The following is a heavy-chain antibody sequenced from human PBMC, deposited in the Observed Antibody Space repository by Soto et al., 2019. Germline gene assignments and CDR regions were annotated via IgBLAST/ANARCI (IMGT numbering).Heavy chain of an antibody. J-gene: IGHJ3*01. Sequence: TLSCAASGFIVRDNFMIWVRQAPGKALEWVSALDRGGVAYYADAVKGRFIISRDNPENTLYLQMTSLRADDSAIYYCARALVEVPAHPRLDAFDLWGQGTVVTVSS. CDR2: LDRGGVA. D-gene: IGHD2-15*01. V-gene: IGHV3-53*01. CDR1: GFIVRDNF. CDR3: ARALVEVPAHPRLDAFDL.